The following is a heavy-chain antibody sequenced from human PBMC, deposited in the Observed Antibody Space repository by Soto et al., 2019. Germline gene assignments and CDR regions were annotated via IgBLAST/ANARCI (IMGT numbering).Heavy chain of an antibody. Sequence: EVQLLESGGGLVQPGGSLRLSCAASGFTFSTYAMAWVRQAPGKGLEWVSSISSSSGSTFYADSVKGRFTISRDNSENPLSLQMTSLRAEVKAVYYCAEQPPTVPLRFDYWGQGTLVTVSS. CDR1: GFTFSTYA. CDR3: AEQPPTVPLRFDY. D-gene: IGHD4-4*01. CDR2: ISSSSGST. V-gene: IGHV3-23*01. J-gene: IGHJ4*02.